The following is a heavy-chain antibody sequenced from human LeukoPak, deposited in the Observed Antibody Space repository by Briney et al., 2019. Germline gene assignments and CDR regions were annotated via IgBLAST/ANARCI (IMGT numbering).Heavy chain of an antibody. CDR3: ARVNAYRYYFDY. D-gene: IGHD1-1*01. Sequence: SETLSLTCTVSGGSISSSSYYWGWIRQPPGKGLEWIGSIYYSGSTYYNPSLKSRVTISVDTSKNQFSLKLSPVTAADTAVYYCARVNAYRYYFDYWGQGTLVTVSS. V-gene: IGHV4-39*01. J-gene: IGHJ4*02. CDR2: IYYSGST. CDR1: GGSISSSSYY.